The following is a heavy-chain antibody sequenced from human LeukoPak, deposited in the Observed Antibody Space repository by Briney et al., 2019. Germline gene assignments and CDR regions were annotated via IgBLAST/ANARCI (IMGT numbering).Heavy chain of an antibody. CDR3: ALIAAGGKDY. Sequence: GGSLRLSCAASGFTFSSSSMNWVRQAPGKGLEWVSCISSNTRNIYYADSVKGRFTISRDNAKNSLYLQMNSLRAEDTAVYHCALIAAGGKDYWGQGTLVTVSS. CDR2: ISSNTRNI. CDR1: GFTFSSSS. V-gene: IGHV3-21*01. J-gene: IGHJ4*02. D-gene: IGHD6-13*01.